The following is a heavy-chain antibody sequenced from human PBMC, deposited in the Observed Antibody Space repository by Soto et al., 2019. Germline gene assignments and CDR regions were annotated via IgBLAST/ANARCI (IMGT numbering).Heavy chain of an antibody. CDR2: ISSSSSYI. Sequence: EVQLVESGGGLVKPGGSLRLSCAASGFTFSSYSMNWVRQAPGKGLEWVSSISSSSSYIYYADSVKGRFTISRDNAKTSLYLQMNSLRAEDTAVYYCARGDFYDLWSGYFDCWGQGTLVTVSS. J-gene: IGHJ4*02. CDR1: GFTFSSYS. D-gene: IGHD3-3*01. CDR3: ARGDFYDLWSGYFDC. V-gene: IGHV3-21*01.